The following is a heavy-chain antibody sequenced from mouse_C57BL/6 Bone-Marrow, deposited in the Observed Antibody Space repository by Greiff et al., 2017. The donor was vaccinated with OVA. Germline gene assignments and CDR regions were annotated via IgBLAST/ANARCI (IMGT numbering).Heavy chain of an antibody. J-gene: IGHJ4*01. V-gene: IGHV5-9*01. CDR3: ARVRYYGRGAMDY. D-gene: IGHD1-1*01. Sequence: EVKVEESGGGLVKPGGSLKLSCAASGFTFSSYTMSWVRQTPEKRLEWVATISGGGGNTYYPDSVKGRFTISRDNAKNTLYLQMSSLRSEDTALYYCARVRYYGRGAMDYWGQGTSVTVSS. CDR2: ISGGGGNT. CDR1: GFTFSSYT.